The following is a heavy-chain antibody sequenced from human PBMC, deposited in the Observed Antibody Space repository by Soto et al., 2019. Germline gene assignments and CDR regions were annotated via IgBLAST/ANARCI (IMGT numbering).Heavy chain of an antibody. D-gene: IGHD4-17*01. J-gene: IGHJ6*02. CDR1: GGTFSSYA. Sequence: ASVKVSCKASGGTFSSYAISWVQQAPGQGLEWMGGIIPIFGTANYAQKFQGRVTITADESTSTAYMELSSLRSEDTAVYYCASRTDYGDSLGYYYYYGMDVWGQGTTVTVSS. V-gene: IGHV1-69*01. CDR3: ASRTDYGDSLGYYYYYGMDV. CDR2: IIPIFGTA.